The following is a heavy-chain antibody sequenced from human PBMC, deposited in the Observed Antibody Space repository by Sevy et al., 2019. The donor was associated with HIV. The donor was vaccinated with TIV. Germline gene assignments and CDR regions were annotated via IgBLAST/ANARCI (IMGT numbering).Heavy chain of an antibody. CDR2: IFSSGST. CDR1: GFTVNDKY. Sequence: GGSLRLSCAISGFTVNDKYIIWVRQAPGKGLEWVSVIFSSGSTYYADSAKGRFTISRDNSKNTVDLQMNSVRAEDTAVYYCVGLFLSYRSSWSYFDYRGQGTLVTVSS. J-gene: IGHJ4*02. V-gene: IGHV3-66*02. CDR3: VGLFLSYRSSWSYFDY. D-gene: IGHD6-13*01.